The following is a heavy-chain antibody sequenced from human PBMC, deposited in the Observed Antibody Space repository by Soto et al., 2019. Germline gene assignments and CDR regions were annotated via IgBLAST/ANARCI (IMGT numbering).Heavy chain of an antibody. D-gene: IGHD3-3*01. CDR2: IWYDGSNK. CDR1: GFTFSSYG. J-gene: IGHJ5*02. CDR3: AREPTRTTYYDFWSGYPSHRNWFDP. Sequence: LRLSCAASGFTFSSYGMHWVRQAPGKGLEWVAVIWYDGSNKYYADSVKGRFTISRDNSKNTLYLQMNSLRAEDTAVYYCAREPTRTTYYDFWSGYPSHRNWFDPWGQGTLVTVSS. V-gene: IGHV3-33*01.